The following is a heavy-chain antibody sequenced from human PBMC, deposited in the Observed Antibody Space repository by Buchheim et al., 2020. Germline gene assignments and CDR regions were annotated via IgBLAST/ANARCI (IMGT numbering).Heavy chain of an antibody. CDR3: AKGLSSDYTYGMDV. J-gene: IGHJ6*02. V-gene: IGHV3-23*01. Sequence: EVQLLESGGGSVQPGGSLRLSCAASGFTFSSYAMSWVRQAPGKGLEWVSSVSGSGGTTSYADSVRGRFTISRDNSKNTLYMQMNSLRAEDTAIYYCAKGLSSDYTYGMDVWGQGTT. CDR2: VSGSGGTT. CDR1: GFTFSSYA. D-gene: IGHD6-25*01.